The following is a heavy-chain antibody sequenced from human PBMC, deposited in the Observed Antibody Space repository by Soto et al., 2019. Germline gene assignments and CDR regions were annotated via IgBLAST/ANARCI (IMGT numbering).Heavy chain of an antibody. D-gene: IGHD2-15*01. Sequence: PGGSLRLSCAASGFTFSSYEMNWVRQAPGKGLEWVSYISSSGSTIYYADSVKGRFTISRDNAKNSLYLQMNSLRAEDTAFFYCAEDGPNGPPPPGYCSGGSCYPYWYFDLWGRGTLVTVSS. CDR1: GFTFSSYE. CDR2: ISSSGSTI. V-gene: IGHV3-48*03. CDR3: AEDGPNGPPPPGYCSGGSCYPYWYFDL. J-gene: IGHJ2*01.